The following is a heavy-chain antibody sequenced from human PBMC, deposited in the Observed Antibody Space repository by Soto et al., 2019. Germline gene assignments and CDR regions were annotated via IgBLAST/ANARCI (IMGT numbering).Heavy chain of an antibody. CDR1: GGSISSYY. CDR3: ARQWAADGRYYYYGMDV. D-gene: IGHD6-13*01. V-gene: IGHV4-59*01. CDR2: IYYSGST. J-gene: IGHJ6*02. Sequence: QVQLQESGPGLVKPSETLSLTCTVSGGSISSYYWSWIRQPPGKGLEWIGYIYYSGSTNYNPSLKSRVTISVDTSKNQFSLKLSSVTAADTAVYYCARQWAADGRYYYYGMDVWGQGTTVTVSS.